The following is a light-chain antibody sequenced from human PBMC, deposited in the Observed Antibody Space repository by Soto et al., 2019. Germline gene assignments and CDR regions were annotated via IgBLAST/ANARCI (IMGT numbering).Light chain of an antibody. V-gene: IGKV3D-15*02. CDR1: QSVDSD. CDR2: GAS. CDR3: QQHDTSPIT. J-gene: IGKJ5*01. Sequence: EIVMTQSPATLSVSPLESATLSFMASQSVDSDLAWYQQRPGQAPRLLIYGASSRATGIPDRFSGSGSGTDFTLTISRLQPEDFAIYYCQQHDTSPITFGQGTRLEIK.